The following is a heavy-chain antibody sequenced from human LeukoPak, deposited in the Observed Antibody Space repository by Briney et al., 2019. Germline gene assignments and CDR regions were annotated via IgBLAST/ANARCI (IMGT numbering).Heavy chain of an antibody. D-gene: IGHD5-24*01. J-gene: IGHJ4*02. V-gene: IGHV4-30-4*01. CDR2: IYYSGST. Sequence: SQTLSLTCTVPGGSISSGDYYWGWIRQPPGKGLEWIGYIYYSGSTYYNPSLKSRVTISVDTTKNQFSLKVSSGTAADTAVYYCAREVTVEMATIRSFWFDYWGQGTLVTVSS. CDR3: AREVTVEMATIRSFWFDY. CDR1: GGSISSGDYY.